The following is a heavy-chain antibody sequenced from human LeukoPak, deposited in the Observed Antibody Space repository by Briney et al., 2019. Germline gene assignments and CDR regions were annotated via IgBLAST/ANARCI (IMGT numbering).Heavy chain of an antibody. V-gene: IGHV3-15*01. J-gene: IGHJ4*02. CDR3: TTSDCSSTSCYRVRFDY. CDR1: GFTFSNAW. Sequence: PGGSLRLSCAASGFTFSNAWMSWVRQAPGKGLEWVGRIKSKTDGGTTNYAAPVKGRFTISTDDSKNTLYLQMNSLKTEDTAVYYCTTSDCSSTSCYRVRFDYWGQGTLVAVSS. CDR2: IKSKTDGGTT. D-gene: IGHD2-2*02.